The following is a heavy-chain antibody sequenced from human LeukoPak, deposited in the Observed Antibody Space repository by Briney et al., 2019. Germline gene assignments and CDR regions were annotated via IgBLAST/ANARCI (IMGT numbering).Heavy chain of an antibody. V-gene: IGHV1-2*02. CDR2: INPNSGGT. CDR3: ASVRMTTLTFDY. Sequence: ASVKVSCKASGYTFTSYGISWVRQAPGQGLEWMGWINPNSGGTNYAQKFQGRVTMTRDTSISTAYMELSRLRSDDTAVYYCASVRMTTLTFDYWGQGTLVTVSS. J-gene: IGHJ4*02. D-gene: IGHD4-11*01. CDR1: GYTFTSYG.